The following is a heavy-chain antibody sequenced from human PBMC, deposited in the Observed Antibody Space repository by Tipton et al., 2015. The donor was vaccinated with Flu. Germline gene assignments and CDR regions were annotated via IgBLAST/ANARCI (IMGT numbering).Heavy chain of an antibody. D-gene: IGHD3-16*01. J-gene: IGHJ4*02. V-gene: IGHV4-38-2*01. CDR1: GDSIGSAYY. CDR3: ARSSTRGESDF. Sequence: TLSLTCSVSGDSIGSAYYWGWIRQPPGQGLEWIGNVHRTGSAYYNPSLQSRVTISVDTSKNQFSLKLSPVTVTDTAVYYCARSSTRGESDFWGQGILVTVSS. CDR2: VHRTGSA.